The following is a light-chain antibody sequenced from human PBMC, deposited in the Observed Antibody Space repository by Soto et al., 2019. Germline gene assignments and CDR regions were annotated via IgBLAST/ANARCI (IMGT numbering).Light chain of an antibody. Sequence: EIVLTQSPGTLSLSPGERATLSCRASQSVNSNYLAWYQQKPGQSPRVLMYGTSNRATGIPVRFSGSGSGTDFTLTISRLEPEDFAVYYCQQYDESFRTFGQGTKVEIK. CDR3: QQYDESFRT. V-gene: IGKV3-20*01. J-gene: IGKJ1*01. CDR1: QSVNSNY. CDR2: GTS.